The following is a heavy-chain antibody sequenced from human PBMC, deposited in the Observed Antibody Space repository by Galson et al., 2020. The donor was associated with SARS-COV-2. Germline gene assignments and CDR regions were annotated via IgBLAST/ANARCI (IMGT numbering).Heavy chain of an antibody. CDR1: GGSISSYY. CDR3: ARHGGITIFGVVIIGAFDI. J-gene: IGHJ3*02. V-gene: IGHV4-59*08. D-gene: IGHD3-3*01. CDR2: IYYSGST. Sequence: ETSETLSLTCTVSGGSISSYYWSWIRQPPGKGLEWIGYIYYSGSTTYNPSLKSRVTISVDTSKNQFSLKLSSVTAADTAVYYCARHGGITIFGVVIIGAFDIWGQGTMVTVSS.